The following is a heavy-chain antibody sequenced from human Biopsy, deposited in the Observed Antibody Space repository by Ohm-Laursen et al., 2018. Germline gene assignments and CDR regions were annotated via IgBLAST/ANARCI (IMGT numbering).Heavy chain of an antibody. Sequence: SLRLSCSDSGFNFDSYAMNWVRQAPGRGLECVSVISGSGAYTYYADSVKGRFTISRDNSKNTLYLQMNSLRVEDTAVYYCAKVWTSQYYYDSRDDYWGQGTLVTVSS. CDR3: AKVWTSQYYYDSRDDY. CDR1: GFNFDSYA. J-gene: IGHJ4*02. D-gene: IGHD3-22*01. V-gene: IGHV3-23*01. CDR2: ISGSGAYT.